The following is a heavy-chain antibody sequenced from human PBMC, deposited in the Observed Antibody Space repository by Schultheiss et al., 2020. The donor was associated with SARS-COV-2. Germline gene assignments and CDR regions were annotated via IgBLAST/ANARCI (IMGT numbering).Heavy chain of an antibody. CDR2: IYSSGNT. CDR3: ARDAYCGRGSCFDWYFDV. D-gene: IGHD2-15*01. Sequence: SETLSLTCTVSGGSISSYYWSWIRQPPGKRLEWIGYIYSSGNTNYNPSLKSRVTMSVDTSNNQFSLKLTSVTAADTALYYCARDAYCGRGSCFDWYFDVWGRGTLVTVSS. CDR1: GGSISSYY. V-gene: IGHV4-59*01. J-gene: IGHJ2*01.